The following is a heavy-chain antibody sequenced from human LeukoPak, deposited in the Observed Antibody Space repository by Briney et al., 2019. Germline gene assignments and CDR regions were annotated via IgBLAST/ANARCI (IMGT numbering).Heavy chain of an antibody. Sequence: SVKVSCKASGGTFSSYAISWVRQAPGQGLEWMGRIIPILGIANYAQKFQGRATITADKSTSTAYMELSSLRSEDTAVYYCARPTSTITMIVGGDAFDIWGQGTMVTLSS. CDR1: GGTFSSYA. V-gene: IGHV1-69*04. D-gene: IGHD3-22*01. CDR3: ARPTSTITMIVGGDAFDI. J-gene: IGHJ3*02. CDR2: IIPILGIA.